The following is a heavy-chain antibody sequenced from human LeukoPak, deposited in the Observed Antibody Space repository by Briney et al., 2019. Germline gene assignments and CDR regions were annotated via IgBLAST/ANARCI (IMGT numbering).Heavy chain of an antibody. V-gene: IGHV4-38-2*02. Sequence: PSETLSLTCTGSGYSISSGYYWGWIRQPPGKGLEWIGSIYHSGSTYYNASLKSRVTISVDTSKNQFSLKLSSVTAADTAVYYCARSSFRDWFDPWGQGTLVTVSS. J-gene: IGHJ5*02. CDR1: GYSISSGYY. D-gene: IGHD3-3*02. CDR2: IYHSGST. CDR3: ARSSFRDWFDP.